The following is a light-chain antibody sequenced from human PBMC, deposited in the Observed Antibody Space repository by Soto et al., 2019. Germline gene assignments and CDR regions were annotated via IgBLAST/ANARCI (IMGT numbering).Light chain of an antibody. CDR3: SSYRAYSTLEV. CDR2: DVS. CDR1: SSDVGGYNY. V-gene: IGLV2-14*01. Sequence: QSVLTQPASVSGSPGQSITISCTGTSSDVGGYNYVSWYQQHPGKAPKLMIYDVSSRPSGISNRFSGSKSGFTASLTISGLQAADDAHYYCSSYRAYSTLEVFGTGTKVTVL. J-gene: IGLJ1*01.